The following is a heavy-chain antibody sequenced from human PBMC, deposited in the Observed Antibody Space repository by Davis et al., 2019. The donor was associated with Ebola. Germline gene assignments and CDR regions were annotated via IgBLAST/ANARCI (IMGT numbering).Heavy chain of an antibody. V-gene: IGHV1-69*13. Sequence: SVKVSCKASGGTFSSYAISWVRQAPGQGLEWMGGIIPIFGTANYAQKFQGRVTITADESTSTAYMELSSLRSEDTAVYYCARVDLSSTIRNYYYYGMDVWGQGTTVTVSS. CDR3: ARVDLSSTIRNYYYYGMDV. CDR2: IIPIFGTA. CDR1: GGTFSSYA. D-gene: IGHD2-2*01. J-gene: IGHJ6*02.